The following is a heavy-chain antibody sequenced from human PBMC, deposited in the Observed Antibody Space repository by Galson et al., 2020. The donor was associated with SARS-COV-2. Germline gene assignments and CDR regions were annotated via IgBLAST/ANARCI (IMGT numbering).Heavy chain of an antibody. V-gene: IGHV1-69*13. CDR3: ARGLGRYCSGGSCTYYYYYMDV. CDR1: GGTFSSYA. CDR2: IIPIFGTA. Sequence: SVKVSCKASGGTFSSYAISWVRQAPGQGLEWMGGIIPIFGTANYAQKFQGRVTITADESTSTAYMELSSLRSEDTAVYYCARGLGRYCSGGSCTYYYYYMDVWGKGTTVTVSS. D-gene: IGHD2-15*01. J-gene: IGHJ6*03.